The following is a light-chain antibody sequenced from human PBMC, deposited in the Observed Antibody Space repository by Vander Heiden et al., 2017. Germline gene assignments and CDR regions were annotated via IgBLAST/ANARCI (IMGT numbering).Light chain of an antibody. CDR3: QVWDSSRDHMV. CDR2: DDS. J-gene: IGLJ2*01. CDR1: NIGAKN. V-gene: IGLV3-21*02. Sequence: YLLAQPPSASVAPGQTARITCGGNNIGAKNVHWYQQKPGQAPVLVVYDDSDRPSGIPERLSGSNSGNTATLTISRVEAGDEADYYCQVWDSSRDHMVFGGGTKLTVL.